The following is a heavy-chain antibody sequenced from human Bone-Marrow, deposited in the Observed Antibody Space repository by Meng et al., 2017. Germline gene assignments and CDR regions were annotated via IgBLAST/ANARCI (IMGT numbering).Heavy chain of an antibody. CDR3: AGLGRFDP. Sequence: GESLKISCAASGFTFSSYWMHWVRQAPGKGLEWVAVISYDGSNKYYADSVKGRFTISRDNSKNTLYLQMNSLRAEDTAVYYCAGLGRFDPWGQGTLVTVSS. CDR1: GFTFSSYW. J-gene: IGHJ5*02. CDR2: ISYDGSNK. D-gene: IGHD3-16*01. V-gene: IGHV3-30*01.